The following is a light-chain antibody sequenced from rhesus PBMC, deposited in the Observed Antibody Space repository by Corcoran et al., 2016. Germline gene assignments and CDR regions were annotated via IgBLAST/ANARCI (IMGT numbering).Light chain of an antibody. J-gene: IGKJ2*01. CDR3: QQYNSDPYS. V-gene: IGKV1-37*01. Sequence: DIQMTQSPSSLSASVGDRVTITCRASQGISSYLAWYQQKPGKAPKPLIYYASNLESGVPSRFSGRGSGTEFTLTISSLQPEEFATYYCQQYNSDPYSFGQGTKVEIK. CDR2: YAS. CDR1: QGISSY.